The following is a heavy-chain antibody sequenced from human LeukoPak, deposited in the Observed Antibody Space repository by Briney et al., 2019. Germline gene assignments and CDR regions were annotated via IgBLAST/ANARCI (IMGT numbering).Heavy chain of an antibody. Sequence: GGSLRLSCAASGFTFSDYYMSWIRQAPGKGLEWVSYISSSGSTIYYADSVKGRFTISRDNSKNTLYLQMNSPRAEDTAVYYCARPKGIAAAGLHFDYWGQGTLVTVSS. J-gene: IGHJ4*02. CDR3: ARPKGIAAAGLHFDY. CDR1: GFTFSDYY. CDR2: ISSSGSTI. V-gene: IGHV3-11*01. D-gene: IGHD6-13*01.